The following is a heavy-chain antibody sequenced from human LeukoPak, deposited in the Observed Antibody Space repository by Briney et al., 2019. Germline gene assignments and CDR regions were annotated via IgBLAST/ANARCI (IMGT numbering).Heavy chain of an antibody. J-gene: IGHJ5*02. CDR2: INPNSGGT. CDR3: ARVGIAVAGRGTWFDP. Sequence: ASVKVSCKASGYTFTGYYMHWVRQAPGQGLEWMGWINPNSGGTNYAQKFQGRVTMTRDTSISTAYMELSRLRSDDTAVYYCARVGIAVAGRGTWFDPWGRGTLVTVSP. CDR1: GYTFTGYY. D-gene: IGHD6-19*01. V-gene: IGHV1-2*02.